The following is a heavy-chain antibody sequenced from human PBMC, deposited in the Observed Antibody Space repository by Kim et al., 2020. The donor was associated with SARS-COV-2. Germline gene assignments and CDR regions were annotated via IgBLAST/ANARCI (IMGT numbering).Heavy chain of an antibody. CDR1: GGSISSGGYY. D-gene: IGHD5-12*01. CDR2: IYYSGSI. J-gene: IGHJ5*02. V-gene: IGHV4-31*03. CDR3: ARDRRDGYISNWFDP. Sequence: SETLSLTCTVSGGSISSGGYYWSWIRQHPVKGLEWIGYIYYSGSIYCNPSLKSRVTISVDTSKNQFSLKLSSVTAADTAVYYCARDRRDGYISNWFDPWGQGTLVTVSP.